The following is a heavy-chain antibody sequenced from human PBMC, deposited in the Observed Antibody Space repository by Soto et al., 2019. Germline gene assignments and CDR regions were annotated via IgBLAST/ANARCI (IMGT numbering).Heavy chain of an antibody. CDR1: GITVSSNY. Sequence: EVKLVETGGGLIQPGGSLRLSCAASGITVSSNYMSWVRQAPGQGLEWVSVIYSGDSTYYADSVKGRFTISRDNSKNTLFLQMNSLRAADTAVYYCARESDAFDIWGQGTMVAVSS. V-gene: IGHV3-53*02. J-gene: IGHJ3*02. CDR3: ARESDAFDI. CDR2: IYSGDST.